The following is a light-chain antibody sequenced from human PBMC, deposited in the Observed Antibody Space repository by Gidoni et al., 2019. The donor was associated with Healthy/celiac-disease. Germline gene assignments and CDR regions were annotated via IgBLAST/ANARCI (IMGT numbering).Light chain of an antibody. CDR3: QQYNNWPPLT. CDR2: GAS. Sequence: EIVMTQPPATLSVSPGERATLSCRASQRVSSNLAWYQQKPGQAPRLLIYGASPRATGIPARFSGSGSGTEFTLTISSLQSEDFAVYYCQQYNNWPPLTFGGGTKVEIK. V-gene: IGKV3-15*01. J-gene: IGKJ4*01. CDR1: QRVSSN.